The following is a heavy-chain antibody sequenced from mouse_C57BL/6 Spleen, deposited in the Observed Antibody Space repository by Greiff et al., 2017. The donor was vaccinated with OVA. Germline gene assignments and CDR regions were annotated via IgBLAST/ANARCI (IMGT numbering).Heavy chain of an antibody. CDR2: INPNNGGT. V-gene: IGHV1-26*01. J-gene: IGHJ1*03. CDR3: ARSGGYDVGDWYFDV. CDR1: GYTFTDYY. D-gene: IGHD2-2*01. Sequence: EVQLQQSGPELVKPGASVKISCKASGYTFTDYYMNWVKQSHGKSLEWIGDINPNNGGTSYNQKFKGKATLTVDKSSSTAYMELRSLTAEDSAVYYCARSGGYDVGDWYFDVWGTGTTVTVAS.